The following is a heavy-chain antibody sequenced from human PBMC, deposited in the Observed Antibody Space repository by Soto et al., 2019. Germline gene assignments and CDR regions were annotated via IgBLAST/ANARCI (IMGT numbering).Heavy chain of an antibody. CDR2: IYSSGST. V-gene: IGHV4-4*07. J-gene: IGHJ5*02. Sequence: QVHLQESGPGLVKPSETLSLTCTVSGGAISTYYWTWIRQTAGKGLEWIGRIYSSGSTKYNPALQSRVTMSLDTSNNQFSLRLTSVTAADTAVYYCARGQRFSDWFDPWGQGTLVTVSS. CDR1: GGAISTYY. CDR3: ARGQRFSDWFDP. D-gene: IGHD3-3*01.